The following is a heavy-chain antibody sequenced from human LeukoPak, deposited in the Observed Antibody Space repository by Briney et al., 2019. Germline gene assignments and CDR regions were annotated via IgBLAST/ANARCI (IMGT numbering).Heavy chain of an antibody. CDR1: GYTFTSYG. Sequence: GASVKVSCKASGYTFTSYGISWVRQALGQGLEWMGWISAYNGNTNYAQKLQGRVTMTTDTSTSTAYTELRSLRSDDTAVYYCARDRVAVAAPTPYYYYGMDVWGQGTTVTVSS. CDR3: ARDRVAVAAPTPYYYYGMDV. D-gene: IGHD6-19*01. CDR2: ISAYNGNT. V-gene: IGHV1-18*01. J-gene: IGHJ6*02.